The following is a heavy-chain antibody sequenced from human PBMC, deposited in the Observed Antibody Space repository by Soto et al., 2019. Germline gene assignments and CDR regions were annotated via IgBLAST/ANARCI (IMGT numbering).Heavy chain of an antibody. J-gene: IGHJ6*02. D-gene: IGHD6-25*01. CDR1: EGTFSSYS. CDR3: ARDPVDLFGYMDV. V-gene: IGHV1-69*06. CDR2: TIPLLGTV. Sequence: QEELVQSGAEMKKPGSSVNVSCKASEGTFSSYSITWVRQAPGQRLEWMGETIPLLGTVNYAQKFQGRVTITGDRSTSTVYMGLSSLRSDDTAVYYCARDPVDLFGYMDVWGPGTKVTVSS.